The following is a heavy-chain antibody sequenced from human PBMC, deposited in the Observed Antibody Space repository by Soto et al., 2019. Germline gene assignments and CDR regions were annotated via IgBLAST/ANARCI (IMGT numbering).Heavy chain of an antibody. CDR2: SIPIFGTA. CDR3: TSLYYYDSSGYYPFDY. CDR1: GGTFSSYA. Sequence: QVQLVQSGAEVKKPGSSVKVSCKASGGTFSSYAISWVRQAPGQGLEWMGGSIPIFGTANYAQKFQGKVTITADESTNTAYMELSSLRSEDTAVYFCTSLYYYDSSGYYPFDYWGQGTLVTVSS. J-gene: IGHJ4*02. D-gene: IGHD3-22*01. V-gene: IGHV1-69*01.